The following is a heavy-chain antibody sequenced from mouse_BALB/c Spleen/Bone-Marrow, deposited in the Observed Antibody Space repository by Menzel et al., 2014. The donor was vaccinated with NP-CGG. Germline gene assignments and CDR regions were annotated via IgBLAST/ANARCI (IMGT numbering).Heavy chain of an antibody. J-gene: IGHJ1*01. Sequence: EVKVVESGGGLVQPGGSLRLSCATSGFTFTDYYMSWVRPPPGKALEWLGFIRSKAKGYTTEYSASVKGRFTISRDNSQSILYLQMNTLRTEDSATYYCARDINYDIYWYFDVWGAGTTVTVSS. CDR1: GFTFTDYY. D-gene: IGHD2-4*01. CDR2: IRSKAKGYTT. V-gene: IGHV7-3*02. CDR3: ARDINYDIYWYFDV.